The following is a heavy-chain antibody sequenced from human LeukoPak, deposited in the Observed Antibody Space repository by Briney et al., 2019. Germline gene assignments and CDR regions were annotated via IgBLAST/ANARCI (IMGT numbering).Heavy chain of an antibody. CDR2: ISYDGSNK. CDR3: AKWVYSGYGEESDY. D-gene: IGHD5-12*01. J-gene: IGHJ4*02. V-gene: IGHV3-30*18. CDR1: GFTLSSYG. Sequence: GGSLRLSCAASGFTLSSYGMHWVRQAPGKGLEWVAVISYDGSNKYYADSVKGRFTISRDNSKNTLYLQMNSLRAEDTAVYYCAKWVYSGYGEESDYWGQGTLVTVSS.